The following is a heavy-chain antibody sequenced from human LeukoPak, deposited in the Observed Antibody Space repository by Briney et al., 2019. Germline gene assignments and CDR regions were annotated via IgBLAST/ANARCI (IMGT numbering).Heavy chain of an antibody. Sequence: GASVKVSCKASGYTFTGYYMHWVRQAPGQGLERMGWINPNSGGTNYAQKFQGRVTMTRDTSISTAYMELSRLRSDDTAVYYCAREAREYQLLYVLDYWGQGTLVTVSS. CDR3: AREAREYQLLYVLDY. V-gene: IGHV1-2*02. CDR2: INPNSGGT. CDR1: GYTFTGYY. J-gene: IGHJ4*02. D-gene: IGHD2-2*02.